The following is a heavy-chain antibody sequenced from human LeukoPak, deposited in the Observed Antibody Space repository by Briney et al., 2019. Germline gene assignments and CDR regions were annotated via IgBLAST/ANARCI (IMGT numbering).Heavy chain of an antibody. Sequence: SETLSLTCGVYGGPFSIYCWNWIRQSPGKGLEWIGEINQSGSTQYNPSLKSRVTISVDTSKNQFSLELSSVTAADTAVYYCATMGSGSYFNYWGQGSLVTVSS. CDR3: ATMGSGSYFNY. V-gene: IGHV4-34*01. J-gene: IGHJ4*02. CDR2: INQSGST. D-gene: IGHD1-26*01. CDR1: GGPFSIYC.